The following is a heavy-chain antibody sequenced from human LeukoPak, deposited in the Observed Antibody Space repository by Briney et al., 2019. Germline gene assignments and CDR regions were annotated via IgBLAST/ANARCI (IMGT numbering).Heavy chain of an antibody. CDR1: GGSISSHY. CDR2: IYYSGST. Sequence: SETLSLTCTVSGGSISSHYWSWIRQPPGKGLEWIGYIYYSGSTNYNPSLKSRVTISVDTSKNQFSLKLSSVTAADTAVYYCARLYYYDSSALPRVYFDYWGQGTLVTVSS. D-gene: IGHD3-22*01. V-gene: IGHV4-59*11. J-gene: IGHJ4*02. CDR3: ARLYYYDSSALPRVYFDY.